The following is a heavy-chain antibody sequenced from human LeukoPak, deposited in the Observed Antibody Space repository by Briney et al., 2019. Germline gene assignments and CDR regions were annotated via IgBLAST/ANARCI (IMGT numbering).Heavy chain of an antibody. CDR2: ISSNGGST. D-gene: IGHD6-13*01. CDR3: VKDGEYSSSWYDY. V-gene: IGHV3-64D*06. Sequence: GSLRLSCSASGFTFSSYAMHWVRQAPGKGLEYVSAISSNGGSTYYADSVKGRFTISRDNSKNTLYLQMSSLRAEDTAVYYCVKDGEYSSSWYDYWGQGTLVTVSS. J-gene: IGHJ4*02. CDR1: GFTFSSYA.